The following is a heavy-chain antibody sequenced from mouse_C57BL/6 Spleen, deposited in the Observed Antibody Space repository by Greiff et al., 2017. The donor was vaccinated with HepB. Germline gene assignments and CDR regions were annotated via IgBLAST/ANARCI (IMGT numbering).Heavy chain of an antibody. CDR2: IDPSDSYT. D-gene: IGHD6-1*01. J-gene: IGHJ4*01. CDR1: GYTFTSYW. CDR3: ARFIGLFGYAMDY. V-gene: IGHV1-69*01. Sequence: QVQLKQPGAELVMPGASVKLSCKASGYTFTSYWMHWVKQRPGQGLEWIGEIDPSDSYTNYNQKFKGKSTLTVDKSSSTAYMQLSSLTSEDSAVYYCARFIGLFGYAMDYWGQGTSVTVSS.